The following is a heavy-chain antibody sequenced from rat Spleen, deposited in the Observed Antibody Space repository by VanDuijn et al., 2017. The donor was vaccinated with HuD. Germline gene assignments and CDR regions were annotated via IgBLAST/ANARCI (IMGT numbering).Heavy chain of an antibody. J-gene: IGHJ2*01. D-gene: IGHD1-10*01. CDR1: GFTFSNYY. V-gene: IGHV5-25*01. Sequence: EVQLVESGGGLVQPGRSMKLSCAASGFTFSNYYMAWVRQAPTKSLEWVASISTGGGITYYRDSVKGRFTGSRDNAKSTLYLQMDSLRSEDTATYYCARPGTTHVFDNWGQGVMVTVSS. CDR2: ISTGGGIT. CDR3: ARPGTTHVFDN.